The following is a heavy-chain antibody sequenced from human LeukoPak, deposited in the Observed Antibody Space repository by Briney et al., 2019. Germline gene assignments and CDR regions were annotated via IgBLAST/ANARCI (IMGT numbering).Heavy chain of an antibody. CDR2: IRYDGSNK. Sequence: GGSLRLSCAASGFTFSSYGMHWVRQAPGKGLEWVPFIRYDGSNKYYADSVKGRFTIYRDNSKNTLYLLMNSQLAEHTAGYYFAKDRGYSSSWCDYWGQGTLVTVSS. D-gene: IGHD6-13*01. V-gene: IGHV3-30*02. J-gene: IGHJ4*02. CDR1: GFTFSSYG. CDR3: AKDRGYSSSWCDY.